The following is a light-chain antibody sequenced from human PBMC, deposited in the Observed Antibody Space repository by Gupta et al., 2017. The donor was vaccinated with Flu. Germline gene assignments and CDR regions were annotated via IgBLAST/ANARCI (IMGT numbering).Light chain of an antibody. CDR3: HSYDSGLSGLV. Sequence: QPVLTQPPSVSGAPGQRVTISCTGSSSNIGAGYNVHWYQQVPGTSPKVLIYDTSSRPSGVPDRFSGSKSGTSASLAITGLRAEDEAHYYCHSYDSGLSGLVFGGGTKVTVL. V-gene: IGLV1-40*01. CDR2: DTS. CDR1: SSNIGAGYN. J-gene: IGLJ3*02.